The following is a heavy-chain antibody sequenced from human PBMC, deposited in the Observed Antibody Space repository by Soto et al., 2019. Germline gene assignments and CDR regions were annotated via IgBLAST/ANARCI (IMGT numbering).Heavy chain of an antibody. CDR3: ARSSGYSSGWDFDY. D-gene: IGHD6-19*01. Sequence: SGPTLVNPTQTLTLTCTFSGFSLSTSGMRVSWIRQPPGKAPEWLARIDWDDDKFYSTSLKTRLTISKDTSKNQVVLTMTNMDPVDTATYYCARSSGYSSGWDFDYWGQGTLVTVSS. J-gene: IGHJ4*02. CDR2: IDWDDDK. V-gene: IGHV2-70*04. CDR1: GFSLSTSGMR.